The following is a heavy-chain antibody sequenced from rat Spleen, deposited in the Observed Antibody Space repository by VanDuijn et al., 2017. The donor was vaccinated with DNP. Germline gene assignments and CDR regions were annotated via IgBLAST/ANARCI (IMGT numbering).Heavy chain of an antibody. CDR2: ISYDGSST. CDR3: TEHTMFDY. V-gene: IGHV5-7*01. Sequence: EVQLVESGGDLVQPGRSLKLSCAASGFTFSDFPMAWVRQTPTKGLEWVATISYDGSSTYHRDSVKGRFTISRDNAKSTLYLQMDSLRSEDTATYYCTEHTMFDYWGQGVMVTVSS. D-gene: IGHD1-7*01. CDR1: GFTFSDFP. J-gene: IGHJ2*01.